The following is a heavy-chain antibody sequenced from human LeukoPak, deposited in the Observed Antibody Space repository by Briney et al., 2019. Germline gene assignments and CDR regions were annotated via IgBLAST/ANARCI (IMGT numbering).Heavy chain of an antibody. V-gene: IGHV3-15*01. J-gene: IGHJ4*02. CDR3: TMGLWFGELYLDY. Sequence: GGSLRLSCAASGFTFDDYAMHWVRQAPGKGLEWVGRIKRKSDGGTTDYAAPVKGRFTISGDESTNTLNLQMKSLKNEDTAVYYCTMGLWFGELYLDYWGQGTLVTVSS. CDR1: GFTFDDYA. D-gene: IGHD3-10*01. CDR2: IKRKSDGGTT.